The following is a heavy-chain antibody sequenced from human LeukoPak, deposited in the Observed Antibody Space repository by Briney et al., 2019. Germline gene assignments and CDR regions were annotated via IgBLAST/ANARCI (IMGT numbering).Heavy chain of an antibody. V-gene: IGHV4-39*01. Sequence: SETLSLTCTVTGGSISTRNHYWGWLRQPPGKGLEWIGNIGYTGTTNSNPSLKSRVTLSVDTSKNQVSLTLSSVTAADTAVYFCARRMGSGATYPRTFDYWGQGTLVTVSS. J-gene: IGHJ4*02. D-gene: IGHD2-8*02. CDR1: GGSISTRNHY. CDR2: IGYTGTT. CDR3: ARRMGSGATYPRTFDY.